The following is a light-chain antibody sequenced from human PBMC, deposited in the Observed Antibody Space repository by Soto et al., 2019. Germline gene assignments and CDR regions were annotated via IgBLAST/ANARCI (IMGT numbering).Light chain of an antibody. V-gene: IGKV1-39*01. CDR1: QSISTY. J-gene: IGKJ2*01. CDR2: AAS. Sequence: IQMTQSPSSLSASVGDRITITCRASQSISTYLNWYHQKPGKAPKLPISAASSLQSGVPSRFSGSGSGTDFTLTISSLQPEDFATYFCQQSYTIPFTFCQGTKVDI. CDR3: QQSYTIPFT.